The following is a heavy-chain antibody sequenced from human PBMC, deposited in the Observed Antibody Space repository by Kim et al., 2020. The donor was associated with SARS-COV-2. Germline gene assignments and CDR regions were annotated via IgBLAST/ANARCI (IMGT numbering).Heavy chain of an antibody. CDR1: GGSISSGGYY. J-gene: IGHJ4*02. CDR2: IYYSGST. V-gene: IGHV4-31*03. CDR3: ARGALGSSAFYG. Sequence: SETLSLTCTVSGGSISSGGYYWSWSRPHPGMDREGNGYIYYSGSTYYTPYRKGRVTISVDTSKNQFTLKPRSVTAADTAVYYCARGALGSSAFYGWGQGTLVSVSS. D-gene: IGHD6-19*01.